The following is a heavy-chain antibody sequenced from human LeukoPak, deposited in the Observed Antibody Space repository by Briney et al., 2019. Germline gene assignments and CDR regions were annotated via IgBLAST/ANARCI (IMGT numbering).Heavy chain of an antibody. CDR2: ISYDGSNK. D-gene: IGHD2-2*01. CDR3: AKAGVVPAAEYYYYGMDV. J-gene: IGHJ6*02. CDR1: GLIFSSYG. Sequence: GGSVSLSCAACGLIFSSYGMHWVRQAPGRGLEGVAVISYDGSNKYYADSVKGRFTISRDNSKNTLYLQMSSLRAEETAVYYCAKAGVVPAAEYYYYGMDVWGQGTTVTVSS. V-gene: IGHV3-30*18.